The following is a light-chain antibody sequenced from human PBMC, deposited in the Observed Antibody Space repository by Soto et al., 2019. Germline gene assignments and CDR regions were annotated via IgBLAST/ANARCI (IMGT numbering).Light chain of an antibody. Sequence: DIVVTQSPDSLPVSLGERATISCKSSRSVLSSSNNKDYLAWYQQLPGQPPKLLFYWASSRQSGVPDRFSGSVSGTDFTLTITGLQAEDVAVYYCQQYYSHPYSFGQGTKLEI. CDR1: RSVLSSSNNKDY. V-gene: IGKV4-1*01. J-gene: IGKJ2*03. CDR2: WAS. CDR3: QQYYSHPYS.